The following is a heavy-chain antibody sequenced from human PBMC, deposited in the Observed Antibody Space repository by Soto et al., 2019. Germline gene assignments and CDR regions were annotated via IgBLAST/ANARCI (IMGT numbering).Heavy chain of an antibody. D-gene: IGHD1-26*01. CDR1: GYTXTNSG. V-gene: IGHV1-46*01. J-gene: IGHJ6*02. Sequence: GASVKVXCKASGYTXTNSGISWVRQXPGQGLEWMGIINPSGGSTSYAQKFQGRVTMTRDTSTSTVYMELSSLRSEDTAVYYCAIVPRASYPAARYYYGMDVWGQGTTVTVSS. CDR3: AIVPRASYPAARYYYGMDV. CDR2: INPSGGST.